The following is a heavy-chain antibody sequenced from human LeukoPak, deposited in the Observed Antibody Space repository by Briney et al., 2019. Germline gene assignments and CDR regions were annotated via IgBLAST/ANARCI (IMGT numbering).Heavy chain of an antibody. CDR1: GFSLSSYG. Sequence: PGGSLRLSCAASGFSLSSYGMHWVRQAPGKGLEYVSAISYNGGTTYYANSVKGRFIISRDNSKNALYLQMGSLRADDTAVYYCARVRVDDGDAFDIWGQGTMVTVSS. V-gene: IGHV3-64*01. J-gene: IGHJ3*02. D-gene: IGHD1-1*01. CDR3: ARVRVDDGDAFDI. CDR2: ISYNGGTT.